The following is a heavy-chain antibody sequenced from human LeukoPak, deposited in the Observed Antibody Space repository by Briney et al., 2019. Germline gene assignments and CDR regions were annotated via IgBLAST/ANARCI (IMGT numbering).Heavy chain of an antibody. J-gene: IGHJ3*02. CDR3: ARAVAVAGTINAFDI. D-gene: IGHD6-19*01. CDR2: IIPIFGTA. CDR1: GYTFTSYD. Sequence: ASVKVSCKASGYTFTSYDISWVRQATGQGLEWMGWIIPIFGTANYAQKFQGRVTITADESTSTAYMELSSLRSEDTAVYYCARAVAVAGTINAFDIWGQGTMVTVSS. V-gene: IGHV1-69*13.